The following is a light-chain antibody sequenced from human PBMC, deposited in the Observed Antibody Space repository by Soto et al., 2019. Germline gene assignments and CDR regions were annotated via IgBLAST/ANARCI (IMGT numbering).Light chain of an antibody. CDR1: KNDIGVYDF. V-gene: IGLV2-8*01. J-gene: IGLJ1*01. CDR2: EVV. CDR3: GSWTTYRPYV. Sequence: QSVLTQPPSTSGSPGQSVTISCTGTKNDIGVYDFVSWYQHHPGKAPRLIIYEVVQRPSGVPDRFSGSKSGNTASLTVSGLQAADEADYYCGSWTTYRPYVFATGTKVTVL.